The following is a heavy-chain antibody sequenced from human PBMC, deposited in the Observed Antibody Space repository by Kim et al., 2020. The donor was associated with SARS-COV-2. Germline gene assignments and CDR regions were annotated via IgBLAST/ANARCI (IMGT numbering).Heavy chain of an antibody. CDR1: GFTFGDYA. Sequence: GGSLRLSCAASGFTFGDYAMHWVRQAPGKGLEWVSGISWNSGSIGYADSVKGRFTISRDNAKNSLYLQMNSLRAEDTALYYCAKDQSRDGYSFHWGQGTLVTVSS. V-gene: IGHV3-9*01. CDR2: ISWNSGSI. J-gene: IGHJ4*02. CDR3: AKDQSRDGYSFH. D-gene: IGHD4-4*01.